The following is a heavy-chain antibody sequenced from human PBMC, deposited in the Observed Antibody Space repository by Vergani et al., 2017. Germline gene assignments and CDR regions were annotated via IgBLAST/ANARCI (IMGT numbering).Heavy chain of an antibody. Sequence: EVQLVESGGGLVKPGGSLRLSCAASGFTFSNAWMSWVRQAPGKGLEWVGRIKSKTDGGTTDYAAPVKGRFTISRDNSKNTLYLQMNSLRAEDTAVYYCAREGTETSYFDYWGQGTLVSVSS. CDR1: GFTFSNAW. CDR2: IKSKTDGGTT. V-gene: IGHV3-15*01. D-gene: IGHD1-1*01. J-gene: IGHJ4*02. CDR3: AREGTETSYFDY.